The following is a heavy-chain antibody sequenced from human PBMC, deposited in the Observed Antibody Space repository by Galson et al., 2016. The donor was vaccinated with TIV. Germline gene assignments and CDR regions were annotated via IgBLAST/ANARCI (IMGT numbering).Heavy chain of an antibody. CDR1: GYTFISYG. J-gene: IGHJ6*02. D-gene: IGHD3/OR15-3a*01. CDR2: ISAYNGNT. Sequence: SCKASGYTFISYGISWARQAPGQGLEWMGWISAYNGNTKYVQKLQGRVTMTTDTSTSTAYMELRSLRSDDTAVYYCARRGRFLDSYYYYGMDVWGQGTTVTVSS. CDR3: ARRGRFLDSYYYYGMDV. V-gene: IGHV1-18*01.